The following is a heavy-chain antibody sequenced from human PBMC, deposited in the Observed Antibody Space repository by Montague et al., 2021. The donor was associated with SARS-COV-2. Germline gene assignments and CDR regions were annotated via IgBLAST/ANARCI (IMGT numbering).Heavy chain of an antibody. CDR3: SGGLLWFGELGY. D-gene: IGHD3-10*01. J-gene: IGHJ4*02. Sequence: SLRLSCAASGFTFSSYAMHLVRQAPGKGLEWVAVISYDGSNKYYADSVKGRFTISRDNSKNTLYLQMNSLRAEDTAVYYCSGGLLWFGELGYWGQGTLVTVSS. V-gene: IGHV3-30*04. CDR2: ISYDGSNK. CDR1: GFTFSSYA.